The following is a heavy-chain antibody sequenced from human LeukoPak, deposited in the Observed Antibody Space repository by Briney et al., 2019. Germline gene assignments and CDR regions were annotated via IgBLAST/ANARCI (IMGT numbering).Heavy chain of an antibody. D-gene: IGHD6-13*01. V-gene: IGHV4-39*07. CDR3: ARAPHFVLQQLVYNWFDP. CDR2: IYYSGNT. Sequence: PSETLSLTCTVSGDSISTSNSYWGWIRQPPGKGLEWIESIYYSGNTYYNASLKSRVTISLDTSKNQFSLKLRSVTAADMAVYYCARAPHFVLQQLVYNWFDPWGQGTLVTVSS. J-gene: IGHJ5*02. CDR1: GDSISTSNSY.